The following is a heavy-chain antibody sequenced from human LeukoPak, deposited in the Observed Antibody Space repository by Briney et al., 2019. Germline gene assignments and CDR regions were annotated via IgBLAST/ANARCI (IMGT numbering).Heavy chain of an antibody. D-gene: IGHD3-22*01. J-gene: IGHJ4*02. CDR1: GYTFGSYG. CDR3: ARGGIVVINGLDY. Sequence: SVKVSCKTSGYTFGSYGINWVRQAPGQGLEWMGGIIPIFGTANYAQKFQGRVTITADESTSTAYMELSSLRSEDTAVYYCARGGIVVINGLDYWGQGTLVTVSS. CDR2: IIPIFGTA. V-gene: IGHV1-69*13.